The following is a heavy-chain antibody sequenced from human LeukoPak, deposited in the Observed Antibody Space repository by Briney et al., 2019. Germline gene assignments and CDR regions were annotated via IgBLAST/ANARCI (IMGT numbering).Heavy chain of an antibody. CDR1: GFTFSSYW. J-gene: IGHJ4*02. V-gene: IGHV3-7*01. CDR2: IKQDESEK. CDR3: ARDFEISSG. D-gene: IGHD6-19*01. Sequence: PGRSLRLSCVASGFTFSSYWMSWGRQAPGKGLEWVANIKQDESEKYYVDSVKGRFTISRDNAKNSLYLQMNSLRAEDTAVYYCARDFEISSGWGQGTLVTVSS.